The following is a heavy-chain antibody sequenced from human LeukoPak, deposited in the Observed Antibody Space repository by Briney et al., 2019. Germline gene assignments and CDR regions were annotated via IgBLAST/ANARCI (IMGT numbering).Heavy chain of an antibody. Sequence: SETLSLTCTVSGGSISSSSYYWGWIRQPPGKGLEWIGSIYYSGSTYYNPSLKSRVTISVDTSKNQFSLKLSSVTAADTAVYYCARESGMWYGEGGAFDIWGQGTMVTVSS. D-gene: IGHD4-17*01. J-gene: IGHJ3*02. CDR2: IYYSGST. V-gene: IGHV4-39*07. CDR1: GGSISSSSYY. CDR3: ARESGMWYGEGGAFDI.